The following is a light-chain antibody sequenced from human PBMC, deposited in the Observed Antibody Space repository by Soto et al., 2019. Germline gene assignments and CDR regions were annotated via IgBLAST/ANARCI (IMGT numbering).Light chain of an antibody. CDR2: LGS. Sequence: ILMPQFTISLPVTHVATASISCRSRQSLLHSNGYNYLDWYLQKPGQSPQLLIYLGSNRASGVPDRFSGSGSGTDFTLKISRVQAEEVGVYYCMRPLQSWTVGHGTTGAIK. CDR3: MRPLQSWT. J-gene: IGKJ1*01. V-gene: IGKV2-28*01. CDR1: QSLLHSNGYNY.